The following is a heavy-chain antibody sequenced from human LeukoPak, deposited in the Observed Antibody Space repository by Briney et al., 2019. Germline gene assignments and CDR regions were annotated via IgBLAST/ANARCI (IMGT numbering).Heavy chain of an antibody. CDR3: ASEGEGIFGVVQGFDP. CDR2: IYHSGST. CDR1: GGSISSGGYY. D-gene: IGHD3-3*01. V-gene: IGHV4-30-2*01. J-gene: IGHJ5*02. Sequence: PSETLSLTCTVSGGSISSGGYYWSWIRQPPGKGLEWIGYIYHSGSTYYNPSLKSRVTISVDRSKNQFSLKLSSVTAADTAVYYCASEGEGIFGVVQGFDPWGQGTLVTVSS.